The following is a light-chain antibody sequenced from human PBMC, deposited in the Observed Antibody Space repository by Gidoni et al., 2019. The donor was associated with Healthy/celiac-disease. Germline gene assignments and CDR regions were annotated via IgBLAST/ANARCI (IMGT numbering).Light chain of an antibody. J-gene: IGKJ4*01. CDR3: QQSYSTPPRT. CDR2: AAS. CDR1: QSISSY. Sequence: DIQMTQSPSSLSASVGDRVPITCRASQSISSYLNWYQQKPGKAPKLLIYAASSLQSGVPSRFSGSGSGTDFTLNISSLQPEDFANYYCQQSYSTPPRTFGGGTKVEIK. V-gene: IGKV1-39*01.